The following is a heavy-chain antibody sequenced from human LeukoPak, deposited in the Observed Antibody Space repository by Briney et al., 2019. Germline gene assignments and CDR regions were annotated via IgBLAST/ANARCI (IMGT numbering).Heavy chain of an antibody. J-gene: IGHJ6*02. Sequence: PGGSLGLSCAASGFTFSSYWMNWARQAPGKGLEWVASINHNGNVNYYVDSVKGRFTISRDNAKNSLYLQMSNLRAGDTAVYFCARGGGLDVWGQGATVTVSS. CDR3: ARGGGLDV. CDR1: GFTFSSYW. V-gene: IGHV3-7*03. CDR2: INHNGNVN. D-gene: IGHD3-16*01.